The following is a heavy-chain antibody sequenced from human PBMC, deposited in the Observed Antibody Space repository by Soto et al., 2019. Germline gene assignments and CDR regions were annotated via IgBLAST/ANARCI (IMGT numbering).Heavy chain of an antibody. CDR3: TNSLVAGHRITFDY. Sequence: QVQLVESGGGVVQPGRSLRLSCAASGFTFSSYGMHWVRQAPGKGLEWVAVISYDGSNKYYADSVKGRFTISRDNSKNTLYLQMNSLRAEDTAVYYCTNSLVAGHRITFDYWGQGTLVTVSS. D-gene: IGHD6-19*01. V-gene: IGHV3-30*18. CDR2: ISYDGSNK. J-gene: IGHJ4*02. CDR1: GFTFSSYG.